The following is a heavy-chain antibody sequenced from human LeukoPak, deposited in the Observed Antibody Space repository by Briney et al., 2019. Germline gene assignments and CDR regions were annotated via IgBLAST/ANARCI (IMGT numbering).Heavy chain of an antibody. CDR3: ARDKSHDSSVN. J-gene: IGHJ4*02. CDR1: GFTFSSYS. D-gene: IGHD3-22*01. CDR2: ISSSSSCI. V-gene: IGHV3-21*01. Sequence: GQSLRLSCAASGFTFSSYSMNWVRQAPGKWLGWVSSISSSSSCISYADSVKGRFTIPRDNAKNSLYLQMNSLRAEDTAVYYGARDKSHDSSVNWGQGTLVTVSS.